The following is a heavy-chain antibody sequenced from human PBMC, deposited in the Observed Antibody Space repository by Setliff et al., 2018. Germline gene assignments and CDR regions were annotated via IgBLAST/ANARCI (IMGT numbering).Heavy chain of an antibody. CDR3: SKHPTALATAGGDY. J-gene: IGHJ4*02. CDR2: MSGSGRYT. CDR1: GFIFSNYA. D-gene: IGHD5-12*01. V-gene: IGHV3-23*01. Sequence: GGSLRLSCAASGFIFSNYATSWVRQAPGKGLEWVCGMSGSGRYTHHADSVKGRFTISRDNSKNTLFLQMNSLIFDDTAVYYCSKHPTALATAGGDYWGQGTLVTVSS.